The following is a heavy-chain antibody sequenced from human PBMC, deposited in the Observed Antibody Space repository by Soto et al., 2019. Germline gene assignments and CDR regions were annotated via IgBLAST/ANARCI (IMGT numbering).Heavy chain of an antibody. D-gene: IGHD6-19*01. CDR1: GFTFGDYA. V-gene: IGHV3-49*03. Sequence: SLRLSCTASGFTFGDYAMSWFRQAPGKGLEWVGFIRSKAYGGTTEYAASVKGRFTISRDDSKSTAYLQMNSLKTEDTAVYYCTRESPQWLDLTRWFDPWGQGTLVTSPQ. CDR2: IRSKAYGGTT. J-gene: IGHJ5*02. CDR3: TRESPQWLDLTRWFDP.